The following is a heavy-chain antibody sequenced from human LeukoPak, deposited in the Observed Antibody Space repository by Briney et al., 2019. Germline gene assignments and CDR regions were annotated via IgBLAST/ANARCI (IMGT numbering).Heavy chain of an antibody. CDR1: GYTFTSYY. J-gene: IGHJ6*03. V-gene: IGHV1-46*01. CDR3: ARVAGDGYYYYYYYMDV. Sequence: ASVKVSCKASGYTFTSYYMHWVRQAPGQGLEWMGIINPSGGSTSYAQKFQGRVTMTRDMFTSTVYMELRSLTSDDTAVYYCARVAGDGYYYYYYYMDVWGKGTTVTVS. CDR2: INPSGGST. D-gene: IGHD7-27*01.